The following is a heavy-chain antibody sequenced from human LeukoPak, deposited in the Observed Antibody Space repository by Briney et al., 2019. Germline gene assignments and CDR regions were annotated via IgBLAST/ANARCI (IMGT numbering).Heavy chain of an antibody. V-gene: IGHV3-7*05. CDR3: ARASDPWLQLT. D-gene: IGHD5-24*01. J-gene: IGHJ5*02. CDR1: GFTFSNYW. CDR2: IKQDGSEK. Sequence: GGSLRLSCAASGFTFSNYWMIWGRQAPGKGLERVGNIKQDGSEKRYADSVRGRFSISRDNAQTSLYLQMNSLRAEDTAVYYCARASDPWLQLTWGQGTLVTVSS.